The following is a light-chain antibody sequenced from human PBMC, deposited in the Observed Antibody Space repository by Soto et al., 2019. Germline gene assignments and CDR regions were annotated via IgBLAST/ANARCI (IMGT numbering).Light chain of an antibody. Sequence: DIVMTQSPLSLPVTPGEPASISCGSSQSLLHSNGYNYLDWYLQKPGQSPQLLIYLGSNRASGVPDRFSGSGSGTDFTLKISRVEAEDVGVYYCMQALQTPTFGGGTKV. CDR3: MQALQTPT. CDR1: QSLLHSNGYNY. V-gene: IGKV2-28*01. J-gene: IGKJ4*01. CDR2: LGS.